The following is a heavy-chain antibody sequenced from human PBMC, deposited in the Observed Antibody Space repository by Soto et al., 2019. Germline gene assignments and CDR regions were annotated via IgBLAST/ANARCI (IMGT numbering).Heavy chain of an antibody. CDR3: AREESYCTNGVCYYYYYRMDV. V-gene: IGHV3-30-3*01. D-gene: IGHD2-8*01. J-gene: IGHJ6*02. CDR2: ISYDGSNK. CDR1: GFTFSSYA. Sequence: GGSLRLSCAASGFTFSSYAMHWVRQAPGKGLEWVAVISYDGSNKYYADSVKGRFTISRDNSKNTLYLQMNSLRAEDTAVYYCAREESYCTNGVCYYYYYRMDVWGQGTTVTVSS.